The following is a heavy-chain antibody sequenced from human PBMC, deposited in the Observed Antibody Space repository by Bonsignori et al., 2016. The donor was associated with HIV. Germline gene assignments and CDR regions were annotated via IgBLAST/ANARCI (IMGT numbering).Heavy chain of an antibody. D-gene: IGHD3-3*01. Sequence: VRQMPGKGLEWMGIIYPGDSDTRYSPSFQGQVTISADKSISTAYLQWSSLKASDTAMYYCARSYDFYAYYFDYWGQGTLVTVSS. CDR3: ARSYDFYAYYFDY. CDR2: IYPGDSDT. V-gene: IGHV5-51*01. J-gene: IGHJ4*02.